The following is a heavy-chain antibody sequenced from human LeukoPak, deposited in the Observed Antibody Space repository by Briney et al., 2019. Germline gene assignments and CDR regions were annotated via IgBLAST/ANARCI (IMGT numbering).Heavy chain of an antibody. CDR3: ARRAERFDSFDY. D-gene: IGHD3-16*01. V-gene: IGHV3-23*01. J-gene: IGHJ4*02. Sequence: GGSLRLSCAASGFTFSSYAMSWVRQVPGKGLEWVSVISGSGDNTYYADSVKGRFTISRDNAKNSLYLQMNSLRAEDTAVYYCARRAERFDSFDYWGQGTLVTVSS. CDR1: GFTFSSYA. CDR2: ISGSGDNT.